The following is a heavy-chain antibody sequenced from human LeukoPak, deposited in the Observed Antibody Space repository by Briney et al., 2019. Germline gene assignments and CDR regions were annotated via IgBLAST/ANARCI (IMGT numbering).Heavy chain of an antibody. CDR3: ARDLVQLWSKDF. CDR2: ISSSGRSI. D-gene: IGHD5-18*01. Sequence: GGSLRLSCAASGFTFSNYEFNWVRQAPGKGLEWVSYISSSGRSIYYADSVKGRFTISRDNAKNSLYLQMNSLRAEDTAVYYCARDLVQLWSKDFWGQGTLVTVSS. V-gene: IGHV3-48*03. J-gene: IGHJ4*02. CDR1: GFTFSNYE.